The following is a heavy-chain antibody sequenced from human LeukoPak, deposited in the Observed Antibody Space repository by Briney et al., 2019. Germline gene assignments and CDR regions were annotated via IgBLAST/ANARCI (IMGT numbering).Heavy chain of an antibody. J-gene: IGHJ4*02. CDR2: ISDSGGST. Sequence: QSGGSLRLSCAASGFTFTTYAMSWVRQAPGKGLEWVSGISDSGGSTYYADSVERRFTISRDNSKNTLYLQMNSLRAEDTAVYYCAKMPVSYSSGWSNFDYWGQGTLVTVSS. CDR3: AKMPVSYSSGWSNFDY. CDR1: GFTFTTYA. D-gene: IGHD6-19*01. V-gene: IGHV3-23*01.